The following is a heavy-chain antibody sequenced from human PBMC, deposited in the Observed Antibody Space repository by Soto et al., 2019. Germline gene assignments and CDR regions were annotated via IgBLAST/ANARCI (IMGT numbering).Heavy chain of an antibody. J-gene: IGHJ4*02. D-gene: IGHD1-7*01. CDR1: GYTFSNDA. CDR3: ARASRYYWNYMMY. V-gene: IGHV1-18*01. CDR2: VSAYNGNT. Sequence: QVQLVQSGAEVKKPGASVKVSCKASGYTFSNDAITWVRQAPGQGLEWMGWVSAYNGNTNYAQKFKGRVTMTTDTSTSTASMEIRSLRYGDTAVYFCARASRYYWNYMMYWGQGTLVTVSS.